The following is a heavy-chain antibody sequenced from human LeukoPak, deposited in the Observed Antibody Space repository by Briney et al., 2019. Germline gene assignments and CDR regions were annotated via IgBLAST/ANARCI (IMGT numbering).Heavy chain of an antibody. J-gene: IGHJ4*02. CDR3: ARANYDMLSATSEREHLYFDY. V-gene: IGHV1-2*02. CDR2: INPNSGGT. CDR1: GYTFTGYY. Sequence: ASVKVSCKASGYTFTGYYMHWVRQAPGQGLEWMGWINPNSGGTNYAQKFQGRVTMTRDTSISTAYMELSSLRSDDTAVYYCARANYDMLSATSEREHLYFDYWGQGTLVTVSS. D-gene: IGHD3-9*01.